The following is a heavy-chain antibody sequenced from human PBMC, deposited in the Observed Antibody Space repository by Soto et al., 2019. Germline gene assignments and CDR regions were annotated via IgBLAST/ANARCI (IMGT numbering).Heavy chain of an antibody. CDR3: AGDPAAAARYYDGMDV. V-gene: IGHV1-69*02. Sequence: QVQLVQSGAEVKKPGSSVKVSCKASGGTFSSYTISWVRQAPGQGLEWMGRIIPILGIANYAQKFQHRFTHTGDKSPSAANMVLSSPRSETTAVHYCAGDPAAAARYYDGMDVWGQGTTVPGSS. D-gene: IGHD6-13*01. J-gene: IGHJ6*02. CDR2: IIPILGIA. CDR1: GGTFSSYT.